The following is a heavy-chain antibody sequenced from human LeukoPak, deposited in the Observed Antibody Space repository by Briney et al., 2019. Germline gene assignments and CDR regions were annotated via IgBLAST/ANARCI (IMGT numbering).Heavy chain of an antibody. J-gene: IGHJ5*02. CDR1: GLDLSTYE. CDR3: ARGDPHADL. D-gene: IGHD5-24*01. V-gene: IGHV3-48*03. CDR2: ITISGHTK. Sequence: PGGSLRLSCAASGLDLSTYEMNWVRRAPGKGLEWIADITISGHTKNYADSVKGRFSISRDNARTSLYLQMHSLRVEDTGVYYCARGDPHADLWGQGTLVTVSS.